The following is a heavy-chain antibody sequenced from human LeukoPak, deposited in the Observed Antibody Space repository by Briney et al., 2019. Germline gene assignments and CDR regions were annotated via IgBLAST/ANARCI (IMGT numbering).Heavy chain of an antibody. D-gene: IGHD1-26*01. CDR3: AKDWELGS. J-gene: IGHJ5*02. CDR1: GASITSYY. Sequence: SETLSLTCSVSGASITSYYWNWLRQPPGKGLEWIGNIYISGGTNYNPSLKNRVTISLDTSKDQFSLRLISVTAADTAFYYCAKDWELGSWGQGTLVTVSS. CDR2: IYISGGT. V-gene: IGHV4-59*01.